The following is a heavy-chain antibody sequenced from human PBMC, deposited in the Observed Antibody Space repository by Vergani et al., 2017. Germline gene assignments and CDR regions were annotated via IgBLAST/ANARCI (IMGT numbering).Heavy chain of an antibody. CDR3: ARNRGRGGSYSVSWFDP. V-gene: IGHV1-2*02. Sequence: QVQLVQSGAEVRKPGASVKVSCKASGYSLSDHYINWVRQAPGQGFEWMGRLGPHTGDTKYAEKFQGRAILTRDRSISTAYMELISLISDDTAVYYCARNRGRGGSYSVSWFDPWGQGTQVTVAS. CDR1: GYSLSDHY. CDR2: LGPHTGDT. J-gene: IGHJ5*02. D-gene: IGHD3-10*01.